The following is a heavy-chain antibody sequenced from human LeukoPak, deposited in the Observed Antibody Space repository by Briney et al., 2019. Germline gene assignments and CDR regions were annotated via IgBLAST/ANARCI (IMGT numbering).Heavy chain of an antibody. V-gene: IGHV3-23*01. CDR3: AKVPGGYCSGGSCYLDYFDY. CDR2: ISGSGGST. D-gene: IGHD2-15*01. J-gene: IGHJ4*02. CDR1: GFTFSSYA. Sequence: GGSLRLSCAASGFTFSSYAMSWVRQAPGKGLEWVSAISGSGGSTYYADSVKGRFTISRDNSKNTLYLQMNSLRAEDTAVYYCAKVPGGYCSGGSCYLDYFDYWGQGTLVTVSS.